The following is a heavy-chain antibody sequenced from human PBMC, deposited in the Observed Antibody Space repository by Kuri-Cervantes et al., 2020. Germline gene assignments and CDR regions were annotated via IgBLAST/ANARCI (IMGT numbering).Heavy chain of an antibody. Sequence: GGSLRLSCTASGFTFSSYEMNWVRQAPGKGLEWVSYISSSGNTIYYADSVKGRFAISRDTSKNTLYLQMNSLRAEDTAVYYCARDRIGERSRSYYFDCWGQGTLVTVSS. J-gene: IGHJ4*02. CDR2: ISSSGNTI. V-gene: IGHV3-48*03. CDR3: ARDRIGERSRSYYFDC. D-gene: IGHD3-3*01. CDR1: GFTFSSYE.